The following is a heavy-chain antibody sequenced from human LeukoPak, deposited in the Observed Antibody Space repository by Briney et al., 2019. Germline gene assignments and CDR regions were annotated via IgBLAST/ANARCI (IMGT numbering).Heavy chain of an antibody. J-gene: IGHJ4*02. V-gene: IGHV1-24*01. CDR3: ATGAMITLGGVIALDY. D-gene: IGHD3-16*02. CDR2: FDPEDGET. CDR1: GYTLTELS. Sequence: ASVKVSCKVSGYTLTELSMHWVRQAPGKGLEWMGGFDPEDGETIYAQKFQGRVTMTEDTSTDTAYMELSSLRSEDTAVYYCATGAMITLGGVIALDYWGKGTLVTVSS.